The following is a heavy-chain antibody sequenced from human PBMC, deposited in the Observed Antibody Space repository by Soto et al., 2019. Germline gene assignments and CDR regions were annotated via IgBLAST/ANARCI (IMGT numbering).Heavy chain of an antibody. V-gene: IGHV4-34*12. CDR1: GWSFSDYY. J-gene: IGHJ4*02. Sequence: XETLSLTCAVYGWSFSDYYSTWIRQPPGKGLEWIGEIIHSGSTDCNPSLKSRVTISLDTSKNLLSLKLSSVTAADTAVYYCARSKVYGASNLAYWGQGTPVTVSS. D-gene: IGHD3-10*01. CDR2: IIHSGST. CDR3: ARSKVYGASNLAY.